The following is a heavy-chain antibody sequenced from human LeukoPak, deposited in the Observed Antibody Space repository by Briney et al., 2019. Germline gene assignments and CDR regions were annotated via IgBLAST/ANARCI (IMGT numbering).Heavy chain of an antibody. CDR3: ARDRGVYGDDY. J-gene: IGHJ4*02. CDR1: GFTFDDYA. V-gene: IGHV3-9*01. D-gene: IGHD4-17*01. Sequence: PGGSLRLSCAASGFTFDDYAMHWVRHAPGKGLEWVSGISWNSGSIGYADSVRGRFTISRDNAKNSLYLQMNSLRAEDTAVYYCARDRGVYGDDYWGQGTLVTVSS. CDR2: ISWNSGSI.